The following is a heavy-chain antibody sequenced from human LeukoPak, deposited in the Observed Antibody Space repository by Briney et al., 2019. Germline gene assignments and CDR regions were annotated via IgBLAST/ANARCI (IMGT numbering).Heavy chain of an antibody. Sequence: SETLSLTCTVSGGSINNYYWSWIRQPPGKGLEWIGYTSYSGVTDYNPSLKSRVTISVDTSKKQFSLKLSSVTAADTAVYYCARCPKGVYYYYMDVWGKGTTVTVSS. J-gene: IGHJ6*03. CDR3: ARCPKGVYYYYMDV. CDR1: GGSINNYY. CDR2: TSYSGVT. V-gene: IGHV4-59*01.